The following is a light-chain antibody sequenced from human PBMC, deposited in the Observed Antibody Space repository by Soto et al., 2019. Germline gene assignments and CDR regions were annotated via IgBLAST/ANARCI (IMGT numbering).Light chain of an antibody. V-gene: IGKV1-5*01. J-gene: IGKJ2*01. CDR3: QQYRTYSYS. CDR1: QSIHSW. CDR2: DAS. Sequence: DILMTQSPSALSASVGDSVTITCRASQSIHSWVAWYQQKPGKAPKLLIYDASTLEGGVSSRFGGSGAGTEFTLTISSLQPDDFATYYCQQYRTYSYSFGQGTKLEIK.